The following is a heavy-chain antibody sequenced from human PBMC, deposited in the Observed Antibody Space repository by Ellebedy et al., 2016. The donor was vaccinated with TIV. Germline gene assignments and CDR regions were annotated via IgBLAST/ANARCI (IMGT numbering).Heavy chain of an antibody. CDR1: AGSISSYY. Sequence: MPSETLSLTCTVSAGSISSYYWSWIRQPPGKGLEWIGYIYYSGSTNYNPSLKSRVTISVDSSKNQFSLKLSSVTAADTAVYYCARSVQWLVPGWFDPWGQGTLVTVSS. CDR2: IYYSGST. V-gene: IGHV4-59*01. CDR3: ARSVQWLVPGWFDP. D-gene: IGHD6-19*01. J-gene: IGHJ5*02.